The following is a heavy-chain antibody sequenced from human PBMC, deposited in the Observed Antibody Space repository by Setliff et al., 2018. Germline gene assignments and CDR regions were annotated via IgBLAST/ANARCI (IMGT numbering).Heavy chain of an antibody. CDR3: ARGSRGYGSSRNFDY. V-gene: IGHV3-21*01. J-gene: IGHJ4*02. D-gene: IGHD3-10*01. Sequence: PGGSLRLSCAASGFTFSSYSMNWVRQAPGKGLEWVSSISSSSSYIYYADSVKGRFTISRDNAKNSLYLQMNSLRAEDTAVYYCARGSRGYGSSRNFDYWGQGTLVTVSS. CDR1: GFTFSSYS. CDR2: ISSSSSYI.